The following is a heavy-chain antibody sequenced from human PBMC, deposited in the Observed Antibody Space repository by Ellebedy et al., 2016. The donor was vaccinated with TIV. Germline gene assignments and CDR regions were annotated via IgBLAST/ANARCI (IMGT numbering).Heavy chain of an antibody. Sequence: GGSLRLSXAASGFTFSDHYMDWVRQAPGKGLEWVGRTRNKANSYTTEYAASVKGRFTISRDDSKNSLYLQMNSLKTEDTAVYYCARGGGYDFWSGYYYYGMDVWGQGTTVTVSS. CDR2: TRNKANSYTT. CDR3: ARGGGYDFWSGYYYYGMDV. J-gene: IGHJ6*02. D-gene: IGHD3-3*01. V-gene: IGHV3-72*01. CDR1: GFTFSDHY.